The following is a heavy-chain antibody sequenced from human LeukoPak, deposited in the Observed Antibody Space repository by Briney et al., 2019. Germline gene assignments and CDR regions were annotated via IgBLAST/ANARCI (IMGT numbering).Heavy chain of an antibody. CDR3: AKDISGYEIRYFDY. CDR1: GFTFSDYW. D-gene: IGHD5-12*01. CDR2: IKSDGRST. J-gene: IGHJ4*02. Sequence: GGSLRLSCVASGFTFSDYWMPWVRQAPGKGLVWVTRIKSDGRSTSYVDSVKGRFTITRDNAKNTLYLQMNSLRAEDTALYYCAKDISGYEIRYFDYWGQGTLVTVSS. V-gene: IGHV3-74*01.